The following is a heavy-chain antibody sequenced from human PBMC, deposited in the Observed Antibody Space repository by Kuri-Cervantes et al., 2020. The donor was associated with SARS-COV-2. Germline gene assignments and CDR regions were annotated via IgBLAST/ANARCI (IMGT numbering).Heavy chain of an antibody. Sequence: GSLRLSCAVYGGSFSGYYWSWSRQPPGKGLEWIGEINHSGSTNYNPSLKSRVTISVDTPKNQSSLKLSSVTAADTAVYYCARRRYYYDSSGLDYWGQGTLVTVSS. D-gene: IGHD3-22*01. V-gene: IGHV4-34*01. CDR2: INHSGST. J-gene: IGHJ4*02. CDR3: ARRRYYYDSSGLDY. CDR1: GGSFSGYY.